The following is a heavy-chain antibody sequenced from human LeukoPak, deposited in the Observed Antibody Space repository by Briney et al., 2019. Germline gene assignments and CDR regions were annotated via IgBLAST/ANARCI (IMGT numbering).Heavy chain of an antibody. Sequence: PSETLSLTCAVSGGSISCGGYSWSWIRQPPGKGLEWIGYIYHSGSTYYSPPLKSRVTISVDRSKNQFSLKLSSVTAADTAVYYCARGGCSSTSCYYYYGMDVWGQGTTVTVSS. CDR1: GGSISCGGYS. CDR3: ARGGCSSTSCYYYYGMDV. CDR2: IYHSGST. J-gene: IGHJ6*02. V-gene: IGHV4-30-2*01. D-gene: IGHD2-2*01.